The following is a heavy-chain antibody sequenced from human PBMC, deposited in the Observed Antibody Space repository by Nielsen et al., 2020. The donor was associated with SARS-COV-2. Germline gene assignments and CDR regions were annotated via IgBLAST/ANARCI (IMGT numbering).Heavy chain of an antibody. D-gene: IGHD6-19*01. Sequence: GGSLRLSCAASGFTFSSYGMHWVRQAPGKGLEWVAVISYDGSNKYYADSVKGRFTISRDNSKNTLYLQMNSLRAEDTAVYYCAKDNTGWYLSVWGQGTLVTVSS. CDR2: ISYDGSNK. CDR1: GFTFSSYG. CDR3: AKDNTGWYLSV. V-gene: IGHV3-30*18. J-gene: IGHJ4*02.